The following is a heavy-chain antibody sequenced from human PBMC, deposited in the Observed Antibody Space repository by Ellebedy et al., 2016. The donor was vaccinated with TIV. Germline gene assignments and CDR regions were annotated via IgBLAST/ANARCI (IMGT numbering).Heavy chain of an antibody. D-gene: IGHD3-10*01. V-gene: IGHV3-7*01. CDR3: ARLSWGSGTSGFDY. CDR1: GFTFSSYW. Sequence: GESLKISCAASGFTFSSYWMSWVRQAPGKGLEWVANIKQDGSDKYYVDSVKGRFTISRDNAKNSLYLQMNSLRAEDTAVYYCARLSWGSGTSGFDYWGQGTLVTVSS. CDR2: IKQDGSDK. J-gene: IGHJ4*02.